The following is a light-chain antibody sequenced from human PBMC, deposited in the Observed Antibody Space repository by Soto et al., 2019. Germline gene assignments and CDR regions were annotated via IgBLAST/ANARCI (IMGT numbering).Light chain of an antibody. V-gene: IGKV1-5*03. CDR2: KAS. J-gene: IGKJ1*01. CDR3: QHYNSYSEA. CDR1: QTISSW. Sequence: DIQMTQSPSTLSGSVGDRVTITCRASQTISSWLAWYQQKPGKVPKLLIYKASTLKSGVPSRFSGSGSGTEFTLTISSLQPDDFATYYSQHYNSYSEAFGQGTKVDIK.